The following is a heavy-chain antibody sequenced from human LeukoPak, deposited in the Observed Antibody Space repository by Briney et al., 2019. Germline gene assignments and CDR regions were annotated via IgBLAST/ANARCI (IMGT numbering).Heavy chain of an antibody. V-gene: IGHV1-46*01. J-gene: IGHJ4*02. Sequence: ASVNVSCKASGYTFTSYYMHWVRQAPGQGLEWMGIINPSGGSTSYAQKFQGRVTMTRDTSTSTVYMELSSLRSEDTAVYYCARARYYDYVWGSYRHPLFFDYWGQGTLVTVSS. CDR3: ARARYYDYVWGSYRHPLFFDY. CDR2: INPSGGST. CDR1: GYTFTSYY. D-gene: IGHD3-16*02.